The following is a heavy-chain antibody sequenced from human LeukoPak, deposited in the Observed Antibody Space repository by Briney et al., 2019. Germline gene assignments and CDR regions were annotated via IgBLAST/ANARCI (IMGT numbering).Heavy chain of an antibody. CDR3: AREPHITMIHYMDV. Sequence: GGSLRLSCAASGFTFSSYSMTWVRQAPGKGLEWVSSISSSSSYIYYADSVKGRFTISRDNAKNSLYLQMNSLRAEDTALYYCAREPHITMIHYMDVWGKGTTVTVSS. CDR1: GFTFSSYS. J-gene: IGHJ6*03. V-gene: IGHV3-21*04. CDR2: ISSSSSYI. D-gene: IGHD3-22*01.